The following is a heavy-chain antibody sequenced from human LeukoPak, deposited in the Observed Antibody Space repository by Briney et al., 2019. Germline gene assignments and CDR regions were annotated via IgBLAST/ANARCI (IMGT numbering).Heavy chain of an antibody. D-gene: IGHD4-17*01. CDR3: ARDRHDYGDYVWPTENWFDP. Sequence: ASVKVSCKASGYTFTSYGISWVRQAPGQGLEWMGWISAYNGNTNYGQKLQGRVTMTTDTSTSTAYMELRSLRSDDTAVYYCARDRHDYGDYVWPTENWFDPWGQGTLVTVSS. CDR1: GYTFTSYG. V-gene: IGHV1-18*01. CDR2: ISAYNGNT. J-gene: IGHJ5*02.